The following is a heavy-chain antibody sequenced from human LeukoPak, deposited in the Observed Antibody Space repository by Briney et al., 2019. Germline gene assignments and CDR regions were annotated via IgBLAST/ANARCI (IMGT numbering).Heavy chain of an antibody. D-gene: IGHD6-19*01. V-gene: IGHV3-30-3*01. CDR1: GFTFNSYA. CDR2: ISYDGSNK. Sequence: PGRSLRLSCAASGFTFNSYAIYWVRQAPGKGLEWVTFISYDGSNKYYADSVKGRFTISRDSAQNSLFLQMNSLRAEDTAIYYCARVGLDNTGWHISWFDPWGQGTLVTVSS. CDR3: ARVGLDNTGWHISWFDP. J-gene: IGHJ5*02.